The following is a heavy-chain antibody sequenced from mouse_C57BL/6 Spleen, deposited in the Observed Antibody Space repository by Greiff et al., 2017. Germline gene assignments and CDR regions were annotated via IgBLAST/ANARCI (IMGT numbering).Heavy chain of an antibody. D-gene: IGHD1-1*01. J-gene: IGHJ1*03. Sequence: EVPLHQSGAELVRPGASVKLSCTASGFNIKDYYMHWVKQRPAQGLEWIGRIDPEDGDTEYAPKFQGKATMTVDTSSNTAYLQLSSLTSEDTAVYYCTTCYYNGSSYGYFDVWGTGTTVTVSS. CDR1: GFNIKDYY. V-gene: IGHV14-1*01. CDR3: TTCYYNGSSYGYFDV. CDR2: IDPEDGDT.